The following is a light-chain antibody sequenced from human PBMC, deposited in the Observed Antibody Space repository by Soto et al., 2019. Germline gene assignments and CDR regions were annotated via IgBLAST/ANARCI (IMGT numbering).Light chain of an antibody. J-gene: IGKJ2*01. CDR1: QSVSSSY. CDR2: GAS. V-gene: IGKV3-20*01. Sequence: EIVLTQSPGTLSLSPGERATLSCRASQSVSSSYLAWYQQKPGQAPRLLIYGASSRATGIPDRFSGSGSGTDFTLTISRLEPEDFAVYYCQQYGSLGCTFGQGTKLEIK. CDR3: QQYGSLGCT.